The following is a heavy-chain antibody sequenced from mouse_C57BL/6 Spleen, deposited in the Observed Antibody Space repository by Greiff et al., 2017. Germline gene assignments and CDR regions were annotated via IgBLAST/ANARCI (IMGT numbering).Heavy chain of an antibody. CDR1: GFNIKDDY. D-gene: IGHD3-1*01. CDR2: IDPENGDT. V-gene: IGHV14-4*01. Sequence: EVHLVESGAELVRPGASVKLSCTASGFNIKDDYMHWVKQRPEQGLEWIGWIDPENGDTEYASKFQGKATITADTSSNTAYLQLSSLTSEDTAVYYCTTLGRGYWGQGTTLTVSS. CDR3: TTLGRGY. J-gene: IGHJ2*01.